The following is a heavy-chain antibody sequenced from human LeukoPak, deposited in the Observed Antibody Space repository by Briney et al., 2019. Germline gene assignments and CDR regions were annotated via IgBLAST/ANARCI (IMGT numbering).Heavy chain of an antibody. D-gene: IGHD6-13*01. Sequence: PGGSLRLSCAASGFTFSSYWVSWVRQAPGKGLEWVANIKQEGSEKYYVDSVKGRFTISRDNAKNSLYLQMNSLRPEDTAVYYCARDEAAGFDYWGQGTLVTVSS. J-gene: IGHJ4*02. CDR3: ARDEAAGFDY. V-gene: IGHV3-7*01. CDR2: IKQEGSEK. CDR1: GFTFSSYW.